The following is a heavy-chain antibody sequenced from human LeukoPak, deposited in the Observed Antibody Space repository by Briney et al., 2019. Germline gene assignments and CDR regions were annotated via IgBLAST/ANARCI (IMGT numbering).Heavy chain of an antibody. Sequence: GGSLRLSCAASGFTFSSYAMHWVRQGPGKGLEYVSAISSNGGSTYYANSVKGRFSISRDNSKNTLYLQMNSLKAEDTAVYYCARDGHDSSGYYFGHNWGQGTLVTVSS. J-gene: IGHJ4*02. V-gene: IGHV3-64*01. CDR3: ARDGHDSSGYYFGHN. CDR1: GFTFSSYA. D-gene: IGHD3-22*01. CDR2: ISSNGGST.